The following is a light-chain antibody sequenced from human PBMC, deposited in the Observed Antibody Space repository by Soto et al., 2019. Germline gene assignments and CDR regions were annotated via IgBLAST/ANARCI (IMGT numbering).Light chain of an antibody. J-gene: IGLJ1*01. V-gene: IGLV2-23*01. CDR2: EGS. CDR1: SSDVGSYNL. Sequence: QSALTQPASVSGSPGQSITISCTGTSSDVGSYNLVSWYQQHPGKAPKLMIYEGSKRPSGVSNRFSGSKSGNTASLTISGLQAEDVADYYCCSYEGSSTSYVFGTGTKVTVL. CDR3: CSYEGSSTSYV.